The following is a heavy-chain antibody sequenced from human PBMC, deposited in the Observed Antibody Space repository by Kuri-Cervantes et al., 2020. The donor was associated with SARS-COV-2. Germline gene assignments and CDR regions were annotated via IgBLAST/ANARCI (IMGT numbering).Heavy chain of an antibody. J-gene: IGHJ5*02. CDR2: IYYSGST. Sequence: SETLSLTCTVSGGSISSHYWSWIRQPPGKGLEWIGYIYYSGSTNYNPSLKGRVTISVDTSKNQISLKMSSVTAADTAVYYCARGRLRNNWFDPWGQGTLVTVSS. CDR3: ARGRLRNNWFDP. V-gene: IGHV4-59*11. CDR1: GGSISSHY. D-gene: IGHD4/OR15-4a*01.